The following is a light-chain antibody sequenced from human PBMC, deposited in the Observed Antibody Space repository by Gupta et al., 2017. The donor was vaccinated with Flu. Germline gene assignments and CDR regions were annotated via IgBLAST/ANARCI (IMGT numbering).Light chain of an antibody. CDR2: RSD. CDR3: GAWDGSLNSYV. Sequence: QSVLTQPPSASGTPGQRVTISCSGNISNFGSDYVYWYQKLPGTAPKLVIYRSDQRPSGVPDRFSGSKSGTSASLAISGLRSEDEADYYCGAWDGSLNSYVFGTGTKVTVL. V-gene: IGLV1-47*01. CDR1: ISNFGSDY. J-gene: IGLJ1*01.